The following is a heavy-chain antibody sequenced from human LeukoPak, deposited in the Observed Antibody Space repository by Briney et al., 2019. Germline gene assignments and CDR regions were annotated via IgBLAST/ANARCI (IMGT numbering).Heavy chain of an antibody. CDR1: GFTFSSHA. CDR2: ISYDGSNK. J-gene: IGHJ4*02. D-gene: IGHD2-2*01. V-gene: IGHV3-30-3*01. CDR3: ARDRAYQLPADY. Sequence: PGGSLRLSCAASGFTFSSHAMHWVRQAPGKGLEWVAVISYDGSNKYYADSVKGRFTISRDNSKNTLYLQMNSLRAEDTAVYYCARDRAYQLPADYWGQGTLVTVSS.